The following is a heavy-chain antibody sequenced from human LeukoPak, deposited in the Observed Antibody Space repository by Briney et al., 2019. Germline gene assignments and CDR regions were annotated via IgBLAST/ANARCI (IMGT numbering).Heavy chain of an antibody. J-gene: IGHJ5*02. CDR2: INPSGHWT. V-gene: IGHV1-46*01. D-gene: IGHD2-21*02. Sequence: ASVKVSCRASGYTFTDNYMHWVRQAPGQGLEWMGLINPSGHWTSYAQKFQGRVTLTRDVSTSTDYLELSSLRSEDTAVYYCARDNSVRDTAWWFDPWGQGTLVTVSS. CDR3: ARDNSVRDTAWWFDP. CDR1: GYTFTDNY.